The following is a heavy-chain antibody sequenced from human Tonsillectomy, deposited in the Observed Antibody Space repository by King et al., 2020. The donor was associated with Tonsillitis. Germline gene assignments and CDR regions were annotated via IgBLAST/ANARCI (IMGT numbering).Heavy chain of an antibody. CDR3: ARGFNDYYYAMDV. Sequence: VQLVESGGDVVQPGRSLRLSCAASGFTFSSSAMHWVRQAPGKGLEWVAVISYDGSNKYYADSVKGRFTISRDYFKNTLYLQMNSLRAEDTAVYYCARGFNDYYYAMDVWGQGTTVTVSS. CDR1: GFTFSSSA. V-gene: IGHV3-30-3*01. J-gene: IGHJ6*02. CDR2: ISYDGSNK.